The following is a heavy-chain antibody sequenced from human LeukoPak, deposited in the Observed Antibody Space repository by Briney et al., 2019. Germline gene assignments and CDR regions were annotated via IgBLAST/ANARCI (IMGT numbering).Heavy chain of an antibody. V-gene: IGHV4-39*01. CDR2: IYYSGST. D-gene: IGHD5/OR15-5a*01. CDR1: GGSVSSSHYY. J-gene: IGHJ6*03. CDR3: ARQVSDYYYYYMDV. Sequence: SETLSLTCSASGGSVSSSHYYWGWIRQPPGEGLQWIGNIYYSGSTYYNPSLESRVTISLDTSKNYFSLKLGSVTAADTAVYYCARQVSDYYYYYMDVWGKGTAVTVSS.